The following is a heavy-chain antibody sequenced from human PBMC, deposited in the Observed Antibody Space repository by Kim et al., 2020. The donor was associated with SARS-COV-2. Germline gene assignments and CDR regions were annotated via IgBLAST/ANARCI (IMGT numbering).Heavy chain of an antibody. CDR1: GGTFSSYA. V-gene: IGHV1-69*13. CDR3: ARDMGKYYYDSSGYYYPFA. D-gene: IGHD3-22*01. J-gene: IGHJ5*02. Sequence: SVKVSCKASGGTFSSYAISWVRQAPGQGLEWMGGIIPIFGTANYAQKFQGRVTITADESTSTAYMELSSLRSEDTAVYYCARDMGKYYYDSSGYYYPFAWGQGTLVTVSS. CDR2: IIPIFGTA.